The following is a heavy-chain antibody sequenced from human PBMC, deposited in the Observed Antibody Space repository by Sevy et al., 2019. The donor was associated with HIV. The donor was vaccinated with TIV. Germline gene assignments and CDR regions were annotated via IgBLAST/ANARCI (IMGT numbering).Heavy chain of an antibody. Sequence: SETLSLTCSVSGGSVSSSSYYWNWIRQPPGKGLEWIGYIYDSGSTKYNPSLKSRGIISVDTSKNQFSLKLNSVTAADTAVYYCARGGGLTDYGMDVWGQRTTVTVSS. V-gene: IGHV4-61*01. CDR2: IYDSGST. CDR3: ARGGGLTDYGMDV. J-gene: IGHJ6*02. CDR1: GGSVSSSSYY.